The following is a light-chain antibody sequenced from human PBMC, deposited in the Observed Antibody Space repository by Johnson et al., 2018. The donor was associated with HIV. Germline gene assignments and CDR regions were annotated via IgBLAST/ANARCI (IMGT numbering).Light chain of an antibody. Sequence: SVLTQPPSVSAAPGQKVTISCYGSSSNIGTNYVSWYQQLPGTAPKLLMFENNQRPSGIPDRFAGSTSGTSATLGITGLQPGDEADYYCGTWDTSLSAYVFGTGTKVTVL. CDR2: ENN. J-gene: IGLJ1*01. V-gene: IGLV1-51*02. CDR3: GTWDTSLSAYV. CDR1: SSNIGTNY.